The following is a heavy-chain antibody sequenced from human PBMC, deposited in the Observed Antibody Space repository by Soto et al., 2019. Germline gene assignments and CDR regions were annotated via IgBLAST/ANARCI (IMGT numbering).Heavy chain of an antibody. CDR1: GGSISSGGYY. CDR2: IYYSGST. Sequence: SETLSLTCTVSGGSISSGGYYWSWIRQHPGKGLEWIGYIYYSGSTYYNPSLKSRVTISVDTSKNQFSLKLSSVTAADTAVYYCARSLHYDYVWGSSAYYYCGMDVWGQGTTVTVSS. CDR3: ARSLHYDYVWGSSAYYYCGMDV. J-gene: IGHJ6*02. D-gene: IGHD3-16*01. V-gene: IGHV4-31*03.